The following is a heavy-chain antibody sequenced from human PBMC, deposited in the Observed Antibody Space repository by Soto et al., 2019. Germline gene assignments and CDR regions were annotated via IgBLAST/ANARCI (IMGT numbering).Heavy chain of an antibody. CDR2: IRSKTDGGTT. Sequence: EVQLVESGGGLVKPGGSLRLSCAASGFTFSNAWMNWVRQAPGEGLEWVGRIRSKTDGGTTDYAAPVKGRFTISRDDSKNTLYLQMNSLKTEDTAVYYCTTDVAGYSSGWYATLDAFDIWGQGTMVTVSS. V-gene: IGHV3-15*07. CDR3: TTDVAGYSSGWYATLDAFDI. J-gene: IGHJ3*02. D-gene: IGHD6-19*01. CDR1: GFTFSNAW.